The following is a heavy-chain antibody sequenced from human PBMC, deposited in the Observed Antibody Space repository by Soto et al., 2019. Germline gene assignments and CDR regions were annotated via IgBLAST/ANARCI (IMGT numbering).Heavy chain of an antibody. J-gene: IGHJ5*02. D-gene: IGHD4-17*01. CDR1: GFSLTTSGVG. V-gene: IGHV2-5*02. CDR3: ALRTTPVTWWFDP. Sequence: QITLKESGPTLVKPTQTLTLTCTFSGFSLTTSGVGVGWIRQPPGKALEWLALIYWDDDKRYSPSLKSRLTIPTDTSKNQVVLTMTNMETADTATYFCALRTTPVTWWFDPWGQGTLVTVSS. CDR2: IYWDDDK.